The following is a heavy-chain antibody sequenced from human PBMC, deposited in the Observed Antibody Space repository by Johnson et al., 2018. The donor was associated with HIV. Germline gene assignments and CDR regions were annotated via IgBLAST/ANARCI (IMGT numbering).Heavy chain of an antibody. J-gene: IGHJ3*02. V-gene: IGHV3-30*03. CDR3: ARGPVFDI. Sequence: QVQLVESGGGVVQPGRSLRLSCAASGFTFSSYGMHWVRQAPGKGLEWVAVISYDGSNKYYADSVKGRFTVSRNNVKNSLYLQMNSLRAEDTAVYYCARGPVFDIWGQGTMVTVSS. CDR1: GFTFSSYG. CDR2: ISYDGSNK.